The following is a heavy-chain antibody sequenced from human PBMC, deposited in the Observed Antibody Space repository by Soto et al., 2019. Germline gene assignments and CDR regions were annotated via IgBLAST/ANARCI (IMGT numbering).Heavy chain of an antibody. J-gene: IGHJ5*02. CDR3: ARTNTPYYDFWSGYYSQPNNWFDP. CDR2: INHSGST. D-gene: IGHD3-3*01. CDR1: GGSFSGYY. Sequence: PSETLSLTCAVYGGSFSGYYWSWIRQPPGKGLEWIGEINHSGSTNYNPSLKSRVTIPVDTSKNQFSLKLSSVTAADTAVYYCARTNTPYYDFWSGYYSQPNNWFDPWGQGTLVTVSS. V-gene: IGHV4-34*01.